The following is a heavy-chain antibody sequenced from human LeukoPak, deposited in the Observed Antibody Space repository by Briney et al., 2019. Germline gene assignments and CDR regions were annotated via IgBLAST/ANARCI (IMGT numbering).Heavy chain of an antibody. CDR2: SYYSGST. CDR3: ARAGMLPDAPDY. J-gene: IGHJ4*02. V-gene: IGHV4-59*01. D-gene: IGHD2-8*01. CDR1: GGSISSYS. Sequence: SETLSLTCAVSGGSISSYSWSWIRQPPGKGLGRVGYSYYSGSTNYNPYLKSRVPISVDMSKNQFPLTLSSVTAADTAVYYCARAGMLPDAPDYWGQGTLVTVSS.